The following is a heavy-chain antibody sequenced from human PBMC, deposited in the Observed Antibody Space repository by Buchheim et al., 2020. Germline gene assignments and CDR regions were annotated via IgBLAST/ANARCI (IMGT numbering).Heavy chain of an antibody. V-gene: IGHV4-61*02. CDR2: IYTSGST. J-gene: IGHJ2*01. CDR3: VRDLVGSINMDHWYFDL. Sequence: QVQLQESGPGLVKPSQTLSLTCTVSGGSISSGSYYWPWIRQPAGKGLEWIGRIYTSGSTTYNPSLKSRVTISVDTSKNQFSLKLSSVTAADTAVYFCVRDLVGSINMDHWYFDLWGRGTL. D-gene: IGHD3-10*01. CDR1: GGSISSGSYY.